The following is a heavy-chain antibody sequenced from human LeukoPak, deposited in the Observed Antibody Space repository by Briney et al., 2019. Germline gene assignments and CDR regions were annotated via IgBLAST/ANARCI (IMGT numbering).Heavy chain of an antibody. V-gene: IGHV1-69*05. J-gene: IGHJ4*02. D-gene: IGHD2/OR15-2a*01. CDR2: IIPIFGTA. CDR3: AEENDYGDY. CDR1: GGTFSSYA. Sequence: ASVKVPCKASGGTFSSYAISWVRQAPGQGLEWMGRIIPIFGTANYAQKFQGRVTITTDESTSTAYMELSSLRSEDTAVYYCAEENDYGDYWGQGTLVTVSS.